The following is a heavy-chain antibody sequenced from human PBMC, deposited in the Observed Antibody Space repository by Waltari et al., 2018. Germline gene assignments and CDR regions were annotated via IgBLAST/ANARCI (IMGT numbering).Heavy chain of an antibody. V-gene: IGHV3-7*01. CDR2: IKQDGSDK. CDR1: GFTFRSYW. D-gene: IGHD3-22*01. CDR3: ARLNWDVVKAFDY. Sequence: EVQLVKSGGGLVQPGGSLRLSCAASGFTFRSYWMSWVRQAPGKGGEWWDNIKQDGSDKYYVDSVKGRFTISRDNAKNSRYRQINSLRVEDTAIYYCARLNWDVVKAFDYWGQGTRVTVSS. J-gene: IGHJ4*02.